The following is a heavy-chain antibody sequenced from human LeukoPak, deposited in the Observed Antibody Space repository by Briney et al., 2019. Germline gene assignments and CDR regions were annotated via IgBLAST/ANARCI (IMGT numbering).Heavy chain of an antibody. CDR2: ISRDGRAT. CDR1: GFTFDDYS. Sequence: GGSLRLTCVASGFTFDDYSFHWVRQAPGKGLEWLSLISRDGRATYYADSVTGRLTISRDNSKKSLYLQMNSLRTEDTALYYCTKDRYCTTTFCPLDYWGQGTLVTVSS. V-gene: IGHV3-43*01. J-gene: IGHJ4*02. CDR3: TKDRYCTTTFCPLDY. D-gene: IGHD2-8*01.